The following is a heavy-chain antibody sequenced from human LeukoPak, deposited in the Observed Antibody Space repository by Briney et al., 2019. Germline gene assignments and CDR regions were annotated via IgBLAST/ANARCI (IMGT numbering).Heavy chain of an antibody. CDR3: ARLQRQRITMIVVVTDYYYYYMDV. CDR1: GYTFTSYA. Sequence: ASVKVSCKASGYTFTSYAMHWVRQAPGQRLEWMGWINAGNGNTKYSQEFQGRVTMTRNTSISTAYMELSSLRSEDTAVYYCARLQRQRITMIVVVTDYYYYYMDVWGKGTTVTISS. CDR2: INAGNGNT. D-gene: IGHD3-22*01. V-gene: IGHV1-3*03. J-gene: IGHJ6*03.